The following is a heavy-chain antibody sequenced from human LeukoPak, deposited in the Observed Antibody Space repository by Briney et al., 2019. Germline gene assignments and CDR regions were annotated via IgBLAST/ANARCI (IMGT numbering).Heavy chain of an antibody. CDR1: GFTFIGYA. V-gene: IGHV3-30*02. J-gene: IGHJ4*02. D-gene: IGHD4-17*01. Sequence: GGSLRLSCEASGFTFIGYALHWAGRAPGKGLEGLAFIRYDGSNKYYADSVKGRFTISRDNSKNTLYLQMNSLRAEDTAVYYCAKGTTVTLPDFDYWGQGTLVTVSS. CDR3: AKGTTVTLPDFDY. CDR2: IRYDGSNK.